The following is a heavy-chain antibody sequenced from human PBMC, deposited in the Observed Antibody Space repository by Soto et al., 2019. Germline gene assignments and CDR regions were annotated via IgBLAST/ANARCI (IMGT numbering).Heavy chain of an antibody. D-gene: IGHD3-16*01. V-gene: IGHV3-21*01. Sequence: EVRLVESGGGLVKPGGSLRLSCATSGFTSRSYSMNWVRQAPGKGLEWVSSISSTTTYIYYTDSVKGRFTISRDNAKNSLYLQMNNLRADDTAVYYCARGGEYTSNNYFDPWGQGSLVTVSS. J-gene: IGHJ5*02. CDR2: ISSTTTYI. CDR3: ARGGEYTSNNYFDP. CDR1: GFTSRSYS.